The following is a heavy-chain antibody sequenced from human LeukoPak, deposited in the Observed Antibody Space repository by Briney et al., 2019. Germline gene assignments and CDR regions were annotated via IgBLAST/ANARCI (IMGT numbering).Heavy chain of an antibody. CDR3: ARQAVYTSAFDF. J-gene: IGHJ4*02. CDR2: IYSDDSDT. CDR1: GYSFTSYW. Sequence: GEALKISCKGSGYSFTSYWIGWVRPMPGKGREWMGIIYSDDSDTRYSPSFQGQVTISIDKSIGTAYLQWSSLKAPDTAIYYCARQAVYTSAFDFWGQGTLVTVSS. D-gene: IGHD6-19*01. V-gene: IGHV5-51*01.